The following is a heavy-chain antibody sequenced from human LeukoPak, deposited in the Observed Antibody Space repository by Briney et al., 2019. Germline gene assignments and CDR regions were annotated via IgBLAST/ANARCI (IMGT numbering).Heavy chain of an antibody. Sequence: SETLSLTCTVSGGSLSSSSYYWGWIRQPPGKGLEWIGSIYYSGSTYYNPSLKSRVTISVDTSKNQFSLKLSSVTAADTAVYYCARDKRGYSYGFDYWGQGTLVTVSS. CDR1: GGSLSSSSYY. CDR2: IYYSGST. D-gene: IGHD5-18*01. J-gene: IGHJ4*02. CDR3: ARDKRGYSYGFDY. V-gene: IGHV4-39*02.